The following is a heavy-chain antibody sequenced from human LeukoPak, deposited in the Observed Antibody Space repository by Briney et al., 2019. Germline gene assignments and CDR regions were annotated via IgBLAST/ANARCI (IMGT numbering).Heavy chain of an antibody. CDR2: IYYSGST. J-gene: IGHJ4*02. CDR1: GGSISSSSYY. CDR3: ARYYYGSGSYYIWD. Sequence: SETLSLTCTVSGGSISSSSYYWGWIRQPPGKGLEWIGSIYYSGSTYYNPSLKSRVTISVDTSKNQFSLKLSSVTAADTAVYYCARYYYGSGSYYIWDWGQGTLVTVSS. V-gene: IGHV4-39*07. D-gene: IGHD3-10*01.